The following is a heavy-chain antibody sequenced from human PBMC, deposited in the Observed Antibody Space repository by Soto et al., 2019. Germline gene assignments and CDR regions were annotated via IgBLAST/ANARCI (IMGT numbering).Heavy chain of an antibody. CDR2: ISSSGSTI. D-gene: IGHD2-15*01. CDR1: GFTFSDYY. J-gene: IGHJ1*01. Sequence: PGGSLRLSCAASGFTFSDYYMSWIRQAPGKGLEWVSYISSSGSTIYYADSVKGRFTISRDNAKNSLYLQMNSLRAEDTAVYYCARDRDVVVVAATSGPYFQHWGQGTLVTVSS. CDR3: ARDRDVVVVAATSGPYFQH. V-gene: IGHV3-11*01.